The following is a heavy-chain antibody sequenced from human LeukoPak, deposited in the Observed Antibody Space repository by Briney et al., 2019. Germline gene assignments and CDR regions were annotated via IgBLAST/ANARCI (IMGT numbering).Heavy chain of an antibody. CDR1: GFTFSSYA. Sequence: PGGSLRLSCAASGFTFSSYAMSWVRQAPGKGLEWVSAISGNGGSTYYADSVKGRFTISRDNSKNTLYLQMNSLRAEDTAVYYCAKVLVPTREDIVVVPAAMFDYWGQGTLVTVSS. V-gene: IGHV3-23*01. CDR2: ISGNGGST. CDR3: AKVLVPTREDIVVVPAAMFDY. D-gene: IGHD2-2*01. J-gene: IGHJ4*02.